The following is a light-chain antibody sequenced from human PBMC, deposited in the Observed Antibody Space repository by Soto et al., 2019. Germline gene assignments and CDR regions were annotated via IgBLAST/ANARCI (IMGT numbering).Light chain of an antibody. CDR1: QTFNNY. CDR3: QQSYLSLQS. Sequence: DVQMPQSPSSLSASVGDTVTITCRAGQTFNNYLNWYQHKPGKAPKLLIYAASALQTGVPARLSASASGTDFTLTITNLQPEDVATYYCQQSYLSLQSFGQGTKLQI. V-gene: IGKV1-39*01. CDR2: AAS. J-gene: IGKJ2*03.